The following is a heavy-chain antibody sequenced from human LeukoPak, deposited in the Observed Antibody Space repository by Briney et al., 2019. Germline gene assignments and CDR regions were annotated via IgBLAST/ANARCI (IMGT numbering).Heavy chain of an antibody. CDR2: ISSSSSTI. Sequence: PGGSLRLSCAASGFTFSSYSMNWVRQAPGKGLEWVSYISSSSSTIYYADSVKGRFTISRDNAKNSLYLQMNSLRAEDTAVYYCARTKGSASSYQTVVVPAALDYWGQGTLATVSS. V-gene: IGHV3-48*01. CDR1: GFTFSSYS. CDR3: ARTKGSASSYQTVVVPAALDY. J-gene: IGHJ4*02. D-gene: IGHD2-2*01.